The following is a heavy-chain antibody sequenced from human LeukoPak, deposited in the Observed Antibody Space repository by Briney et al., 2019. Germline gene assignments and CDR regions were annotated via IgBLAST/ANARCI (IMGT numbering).Heavy chain of an antibody. J-gene: IGHJ4*02. CDR3: AKGGSYSDSSDYYFRCDH. V-gene: IGHV3-23*01. CDR2: FSGSAVST. CDR1: GFTFSSCA. D-gene: IGHD3-22*01. Sequence: PGGSLTLPCAASGFTFSSCAMSGVPQPPGKGREGVSGFSGSAVSTYYGDSVKGRFTVPRDNSKSTLYLQMNSLRAEDTAVYYCAKGGSYSDSSDYYFRCDHWGQGTLVTVSS.